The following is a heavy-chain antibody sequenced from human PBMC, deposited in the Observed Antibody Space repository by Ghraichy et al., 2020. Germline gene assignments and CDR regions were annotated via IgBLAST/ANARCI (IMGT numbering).Heavy chain of an antibody. D-gene: IGHD3-22*01. J-gene: IGHJ6*02. Sequence: GGSLRLSCAASGFTFSSYGMHWVRQAPGKGLEWVAVIWYDGSNKYYADSVKGRFTISRDNSKNTLYLQMNSLRAEDTAVYYCARIYDSSGYSYYYYYGMDVWGQGTTVTVSS. V-gene: IGHV3-33*01. CDR3: ARIYDSSGYSYYYYYGMDV. CDR2: IWYDGSNK. CDR1: GFTFSSYG.